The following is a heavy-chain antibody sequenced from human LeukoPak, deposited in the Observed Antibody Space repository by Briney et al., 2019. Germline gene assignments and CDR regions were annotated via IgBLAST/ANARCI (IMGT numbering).Heavy chain of an antibody. CDR1: GGTFSSYA. Sequence: GASVKVSCKASGGTFSSYAISWVRQAPGQGLEWMGGIIPIFGTANYAQKFQGRVTITADKSTSTAYMELSSLRSEDTAVYYCARVAVGYCSGGSCSRWFDPWGQGTLVTVSS. J-gene: IGHJ5*02. CDR2: IIPIFGTA. D-gene: IGHD2-15*01. V-gene: IGHV1-69*06. CDR3: ARVAVGYCSGGSCSRWFDP.